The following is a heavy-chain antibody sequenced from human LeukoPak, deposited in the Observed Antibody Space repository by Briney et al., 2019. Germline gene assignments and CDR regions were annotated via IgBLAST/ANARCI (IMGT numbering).Heavy chain of an antibody. D-gene: IGHD7-27*01. V-gene: IGHV4-34*01. CDR3: ARGTELGNWFDP. J-gene: IGHJ5*02. Sequence: SETLSLTCAVYGGSFSGYYWSWIRQPPGKGLEWIGEINHSGSTNYNPSLKSRVTLSVDTSKNQFSLKLSSVTAADTAVYYCARGTELGNWFDPWGQGTLVTVSS. CDR2: INHSGST. CDR1: GGSFSGYY.